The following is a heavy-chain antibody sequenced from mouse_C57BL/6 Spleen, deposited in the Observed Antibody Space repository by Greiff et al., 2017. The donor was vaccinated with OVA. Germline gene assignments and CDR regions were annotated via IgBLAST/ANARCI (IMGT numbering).Heavy chain of an antibody. D-gene: IGHD1-1*01. Sequence: EVKVVESGGDLVKPGGSLKLSCAASGFTFSSYGMSWVRQTPDKRLEWVATISSGGSYTYYPDSVKGRFTISRDNAKNTLYLQRSSLKSEDTAMYYCARHEGNLLLRYYFDYWGQGTTLTVSS. CDR1: GFTFSSYG. CDR3: ARHEGNLLLRYYFDY. J-gene: IGHJ2*01. V-gene: IGHV5-6*01. CDR2: ISSGGSYT.